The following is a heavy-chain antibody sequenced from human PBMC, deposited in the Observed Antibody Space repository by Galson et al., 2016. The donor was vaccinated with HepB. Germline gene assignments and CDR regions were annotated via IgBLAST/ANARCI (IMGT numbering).Heavy chain of an antibody. D-gene: IGHD3-16*01. Sequence: SVKVSCKASGYTFTTYAIHWVRQAPGQRLEWMGWINVGNGNTKYSQKFQGRVTITRDTSASTAYMDLSSLRSEGTAVYYCARDLGWGDFDYWGQGTLVTVSS. J-gene: IGHJ4*02. V-gene: IGHV1-3*01. CDR3: ARDLGWGDFDY. CDR1: GYTFTTYA. CDR2: INVGNGNT.